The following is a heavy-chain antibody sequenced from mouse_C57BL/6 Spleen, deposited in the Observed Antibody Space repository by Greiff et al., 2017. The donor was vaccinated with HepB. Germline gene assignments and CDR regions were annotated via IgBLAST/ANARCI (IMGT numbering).Heavy chain of an antibody. J-gene: IGHJ4*01. Sequence: VQLQQSGAELVRPGTSVKMSCKASGYTFTNYWIGWAKQRPGHGLEWIGDIYPGGGYTNYNEKFKGKATLTADKSSSTAYMQFSSLTSEDSAIYYGARSGYGNYDYAMDYWGQGTSVTVSS. D-gene: IGHD2-1*01. CDR2: IYPGGGYT. CDR3: ARSGYGNYDYAMDY. CDR1: GYTFTNYW. V-gene: IGHV1-63*01.